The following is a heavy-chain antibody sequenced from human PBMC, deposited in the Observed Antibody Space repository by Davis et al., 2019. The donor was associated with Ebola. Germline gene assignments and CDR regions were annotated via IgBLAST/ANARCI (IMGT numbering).Heavy chain of an antibody. J-gene: IGHJ4*02. CDR3: ARGTAGVAAPDY. V-gene: IGHV3-74*01. CDR2: INSDGSST. CDR1: GFTFSSYW. Sequence: GESLKISCAASGFTFSSYWMHWVRQAPGKGLVWVSRINSDGSSTSYADSVKGRFTISRDNAKNTLYLQMNSLRAEDTAVYYCARGTAGVAAPDYWGQGTLVTVSS. D-gene: IGHD6-19*01.